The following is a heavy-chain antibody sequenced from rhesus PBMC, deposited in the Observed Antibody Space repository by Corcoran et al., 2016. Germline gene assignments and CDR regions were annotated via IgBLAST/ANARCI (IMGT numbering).Heavy chain of an antibody. V-gene: IGHV4-127*01. J-gene: IGHJ4*01. CDR1: GHSLNNDYF. CDR2: IGGSSGST. CDR3: VRSGSSWASFAN. Sequence: QVQLQESGPGVVKPSETLSLNVAVSGHSLNNDYFWSCILPSQRKGLEWIAHIGGSSGSTNYNPSLKSPVTISKDSSKNQFSLNLISVTAADTAMYYCVRSGSSWASFANWGQGVLVTVSS. D-gene: IGHD6-13*01.